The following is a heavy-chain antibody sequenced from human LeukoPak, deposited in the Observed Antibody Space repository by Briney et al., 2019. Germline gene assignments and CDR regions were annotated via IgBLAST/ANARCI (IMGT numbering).Heavy chain of an antibody. V-gene: IGHV3-30*18. CDR3: AKGSRSSGHYSDY. CDR1: GFTFSSYG. D-gene: IGHD3-22*01. CDR2: ISYDGSNK. Sequence: GGSLRLSCAASGFTFSSYGMHWVRQAPGKGLEWVAVISYDGSNKYYADSVEGRFTISRDNSNNTLYLQMNSLRAEDTAVYYCAKGSRSSGHYSDYWGQGTLVTVSS. J-gene: IGHJ4*02.